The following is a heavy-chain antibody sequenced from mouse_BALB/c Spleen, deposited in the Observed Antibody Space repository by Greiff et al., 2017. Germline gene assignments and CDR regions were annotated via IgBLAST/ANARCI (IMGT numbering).Heavy chain of an antibody. D-gene: IGHD1-1*02. CDR2: INPNNGGT. V-gene: IGHV1-18*01. CDR3: ARGSPFDY. J-gene: IGHJ2*01. Sequence: EVKLVESGPELVKPGASVKIPCKASGYTFTDYNMDWVKQSHGKSLEWIGDINPNNGGTIYNQKFKGKATLTVDKSSSTAYMELLSLTSEDSAVYYCARGSPFDYWGQGTTLTVSS. CDR1: GYTFTDYN.